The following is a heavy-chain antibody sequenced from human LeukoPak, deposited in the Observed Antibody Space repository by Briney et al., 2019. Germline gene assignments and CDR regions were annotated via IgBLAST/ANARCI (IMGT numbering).Heavy chain of an antibody. Sequence: PSETLSLTCTVSGGSINNYYWSWIRQPAGKGLEWIGRIYTRGSTNYNPSLKGRVTMSVDTSKNQFSLKLSSVTAADTAVYYRARGRYCSADICSGGDAFDIWGQGTMVSVSS. V-gene: IGHV4-4*07. CDR2: IYTRGST. CDR3: ARGRYCSADICSGGDAFDI. CDR1: GGSINNYY. J-gene: IGHJ3*02. D-gene: IGHD2-15*01.